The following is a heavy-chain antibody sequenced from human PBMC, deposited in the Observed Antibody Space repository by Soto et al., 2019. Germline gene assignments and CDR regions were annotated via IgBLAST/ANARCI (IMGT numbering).Heavy chain of an antibody. CDR1: GGSISSSSYY. J-gene: IGHJ4*02. CDR3: ARAKEQWLVQYYFDY. V-gene: IGHV4-39*01. CDR2: IYYSGST. Sequence: PSETLSLTCTVSGGSISSSSYYWGWIRQPPGKGLEWIGSIYYSGSTYYNPSLKSRVTISVDTSKNQFSLKLSSVTAADTAVYYCARAKEQWLVQYYFDYWGQGTLVTVSS. D-gene: IGHD6-19*01.